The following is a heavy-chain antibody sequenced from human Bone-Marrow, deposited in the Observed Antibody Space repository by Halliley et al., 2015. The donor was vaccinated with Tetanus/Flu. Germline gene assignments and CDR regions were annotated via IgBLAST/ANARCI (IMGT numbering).Heavy chain of an antibody. CDR1: GFIFSDYW. J-gene: IGHJ4*02. Sequence: FLRLSCAASGFIFSDYWMTWVRQAPGKGLEWVANIKQDGREKYYVDSVKGRFTISRDNGKRSLFLQMNSLRADDTAIYFCATARGLDQWGQGTLVTVSS. CDR2: IKQDGREK. V-gene: IGHV3-7*01. CDR3: ATARGLDQ.